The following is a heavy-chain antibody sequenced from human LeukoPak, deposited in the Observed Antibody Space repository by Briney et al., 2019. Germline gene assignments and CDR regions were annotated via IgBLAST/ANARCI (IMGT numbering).Heavy chain of an antibody. J-gene: IGHJ4*02. CDR1: GYIFTSFG. CDR2: VSGYNGNT. Sequence: ASVKVSCKTSGYIFTSFGISWVRQAPGQGLGWMGWVSGYNGNTDYAPKFKGRVTMTTDTSTNTVYMDLRSLRADDTAVYYCARDGFTFGDYPLDYWGQGTLLTVSS. V-gene: IGHV1-18*01. D-gene: IGHD4-17*01. CDR3: ARDGFTFGDYPLDY.